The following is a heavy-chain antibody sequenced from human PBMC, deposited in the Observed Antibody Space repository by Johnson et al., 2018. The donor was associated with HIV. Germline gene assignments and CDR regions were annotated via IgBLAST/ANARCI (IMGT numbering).Heavy chain of an antibody. CDR2: LNSAGSST. CDR1: RFTFSSYW. D-gene: IGHD4-23*01. J-gene: IGHJ3*01. V-gene: IGHV3-74*02. Sequence: VQLVESGGGLVQPGGSLRLSCAASRFTFSSYWMHWVRQAPGKWLVWVSRLNSAGSSTTYADSVKGRFTLSRANAKKPLYLQMNSLRAEDTAVYYCARGRGYVFYGGNANAFHVWGQGTMVTVSS. CDR3: ARGRGYVFYGGNANAFHV.